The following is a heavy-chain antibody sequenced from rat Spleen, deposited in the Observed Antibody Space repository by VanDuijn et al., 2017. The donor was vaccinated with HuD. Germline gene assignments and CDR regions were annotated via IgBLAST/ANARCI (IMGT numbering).Heavy chain of an antibody. CDR2: ISDGGSS. D-gene: IGHD1-9*01. V-gene: IGHV5-20*01. CDR3: SKGMGLTN. CDR1: GFTFSDYY. J-gene: IGHJ2*01. Sequence: EVQLVESDGGLVQPGRSLKLSCAASGFTFSDYYMAWVRQAPTKGLEWVATISDGGSSYYPDSVKGRFTISRDNAENTVYLQINSLRSEDTATYYCSKGMGLTNWGQGVMVTVSS.